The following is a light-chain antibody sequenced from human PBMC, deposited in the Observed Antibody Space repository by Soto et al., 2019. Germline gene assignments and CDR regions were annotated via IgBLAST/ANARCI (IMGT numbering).Light chain of an antibody. V-gene: IGKV3-20*01. CDR3: QQYSSSPRT. CDR2: GAS. Sequence: EIVLTQSPGTLSLSPGERATLSCRASQSVTSSYLAWYQQKPGQAPRLLIYGASSRATGIPDRFSGRGSGTDFTLTISRLEPEDFAVYYCQQYSSSPRTFGQGTKVEIK. CDR1: QSVTSSY. J-gene: IGKJ1*01.